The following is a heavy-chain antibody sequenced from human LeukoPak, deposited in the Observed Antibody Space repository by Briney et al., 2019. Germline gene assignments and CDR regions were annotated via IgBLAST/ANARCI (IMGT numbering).Heavy chain of an antibody. CDR2: INKDGRTI. J-gene: IGHJ3*02. D-gene: IGHD6-6*01. CDR3: AKDQQYSSSFAFDI. V-gene: IGHV3-74*01. Sequence: SGGSLRLSCEASGFSFSSSWMHWVRQAPGKGLVWVSRINKDGRTINYADSVKGRFTISRDNAKNTLYLQMNSLRAEDTAVYYCAKDQQYSSSFAFDIWGQGTMVTVSS. CDR1: GFSFSSSW.